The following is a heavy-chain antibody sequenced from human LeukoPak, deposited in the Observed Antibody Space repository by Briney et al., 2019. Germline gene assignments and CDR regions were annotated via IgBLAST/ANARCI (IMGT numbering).Heavy chain of an antibody. CDR1: GFTSSRYW. D-gene: IGHD2-2*01. CDR3: SRGDCTSTTCHNWFDP. V-gene: IGHV3-74*01. CDR2: IDSDGSIT. J-gene: IGHJ5*02. Sequence: PGGSLRLSCAASGFTSSRYWMHWVRQAPGTGLVWVSRIDSDGSITDYADSVKGRFTISRDNAKNTLYLQMNSLRADDTAVYYCSRGDCTSTTCHNWFDPWGQGTLVTVSS.